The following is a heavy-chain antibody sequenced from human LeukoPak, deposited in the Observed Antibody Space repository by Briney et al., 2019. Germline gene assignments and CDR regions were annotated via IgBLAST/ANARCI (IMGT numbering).Heavy chain of an antibody. V-gene: IGHV1-18*01. Sequence: GASVKVSCKASGYSFTRYGISWVRQAPGQGLEWMGWISAYNGNTNYAQKFQGRVTMTTDTSTSTAYMELRSLRSDDTAVYHCAREAPRPNNWFDPWGQGTLVTV. CDR1: GYSFTRYG. CDR2: ISAYNGNT. J-gene: IGHJ5*02. CDR3: AREAPRPNNWFDP.